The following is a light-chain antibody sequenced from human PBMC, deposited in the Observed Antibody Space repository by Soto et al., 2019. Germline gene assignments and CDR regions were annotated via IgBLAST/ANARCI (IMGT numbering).Light chain of an antibody. V-gene: IGKV2-28*01. CDR1: QSVLYSSNNKNY. J-gene: IGKJ1*01. CDR2: LGS. Sequence: DIVMTQSTESLAVSVGERATINFNSIQSVLYSSNNKNYLAWYLQKPGQSPQLLIYLGSNRASGVPDRFSGSGSGTDFTLKISRVEAEDVGVYYCMQALQTPRTFGQGTKV. CDR3: MQALQTPRT.